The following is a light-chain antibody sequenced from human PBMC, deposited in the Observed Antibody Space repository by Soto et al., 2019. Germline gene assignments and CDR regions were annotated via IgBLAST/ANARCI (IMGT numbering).Light chain of an antibody. Sequence: EIVLTQSPGTLSLSPGERATLSCRASQSVSNSYLSWYQQKPGQAPRLLIYDASSRATGIPDRFSGSGSGTDFTLTISRLEPEDFAVYYCQQYGSSPRFTFGRGTKVDIK. CDR1: QSVSNSY. V-gene: IGKV3-20*01. CDR2: DAS. J-gene: IGKJ3*01. CDR3: QQYGSSPRFT.